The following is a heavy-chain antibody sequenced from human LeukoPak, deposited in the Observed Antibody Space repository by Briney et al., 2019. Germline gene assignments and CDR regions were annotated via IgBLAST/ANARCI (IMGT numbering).Heavy chain of an antibody. CDR1: GLTFSSHW. V-gene: IGHV3-74*01. CDR3: ATQQGGNPAY. Sequence: GGSLRLSCAASGLTFSSHWMHWVRQAPGKGLVWVSRITNDGSSTTYADSVKGRFTISRDNAKNMLYLQVNSLRAEDTAVYYFATQQGGNPAYWGQGTLVTVSS. J-gene: IGHJ4*02. CDR2: ITNDGSST. D-gene: IGHD1-14*01.